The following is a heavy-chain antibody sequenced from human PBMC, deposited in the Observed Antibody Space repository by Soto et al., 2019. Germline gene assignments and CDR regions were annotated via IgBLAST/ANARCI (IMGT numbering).Heavy chain of an antibody. CDR1: GFTFSSYS. V-gene: IGHV3-21*01. Sequence: ESGGGLVKPGGSLRLSCAASGFTFSSYSMNWVRQAPGKGLEWVSSISSSSSYIYYADSVKGRFTISRDNAKNSLYLQMNSLRAEDTAVYYCARAGVYCSGGSCPPYYYYGMDVWGQGTTVTVSS. J-gene: IGHJ6*02. D-gene: IGHD2-15*01. CDR2: ISSSSSYI. CDR3: ARAGVYCSGGSCPPYYYYGMDV.